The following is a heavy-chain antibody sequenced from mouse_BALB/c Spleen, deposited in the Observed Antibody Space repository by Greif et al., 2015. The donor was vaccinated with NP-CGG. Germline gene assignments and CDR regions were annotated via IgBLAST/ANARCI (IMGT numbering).Heavy chain of an antibody. D-gene: IGHD1-3*01. V-gene: IGHV1-69*02. J-gene: IGHJ4*01. CDR3: ARKDNRGYAMDY. CDR1: GYTFTSYW. Sequence: QVQLQQPGAELVKPGASVKLSRKASGYTFTSYWMHWVKQRPGQGLEWIGEIDPSDSYTNYNQKFKGKATLTVDKSSSTAYMQLSSLTSEDSAVYYCARKDNRGYAMDYWGQGSSVTVSS. CDR2: IDPSDSYT.